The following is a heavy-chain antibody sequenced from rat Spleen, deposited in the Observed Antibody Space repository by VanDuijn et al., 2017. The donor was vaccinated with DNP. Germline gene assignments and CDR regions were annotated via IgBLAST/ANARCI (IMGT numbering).Heavy chain of an antibody. V-gene: IGHV2-19*01. Sequence: QVQLKESGPGLVQPSQTLSLTCNVSGFSLTDYSVHWVRQPPGKGLEWMGRIRSGGSTEYNSALKSRLSISRDTSKSQVLLKMNSLQTEDTAMYFCARWHLYLNYFDYWGQGVMVTVSS. CDR1: GFSLTDYS. CDR3: ARWHLYLNYFDY. D-gene: IGHD1-2*01. CDR2: IRSGGST. J-gene: IGHJ2*01.